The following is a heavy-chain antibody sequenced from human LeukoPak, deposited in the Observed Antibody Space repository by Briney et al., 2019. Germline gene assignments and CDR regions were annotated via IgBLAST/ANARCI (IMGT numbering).Heavy chain of an antibody. J-gene: IGHJ6*02. CDR1: GFTVSSNY. CDR2: IYRGGRT. V-gene: IGHV3-66*02. CDR3: ARDLILWFGEFDYYYYGMDV. Sequence: GGSLRLSCAASGFTVSSNYMRWVRQARGKGVEWVSVIYRGGRTYYAHSVNGRFTISRDNSKTTLYLQMNSLRAEHTAVYYCARDLILWFGEFDYYYYGMDVWGQGTTVTVSS. D-gene: IGHD3-10*01.